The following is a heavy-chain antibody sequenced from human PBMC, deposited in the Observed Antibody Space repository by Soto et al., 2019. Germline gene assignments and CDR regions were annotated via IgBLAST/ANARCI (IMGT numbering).Heavy chain of an antibody. V-gene: IGHV3-23*01. D-gene: IGHD3-3*01. CDR3: ARPHDYDFWSGFLFYGMDV. Sequence: EVQLLESGGGLVQPGGSLRLSCAASRFTFSNYAMSWVRQAPGKGLEWVSGISSTGGSTYYADSVKGRFTISRDNSKNTLDLQMSSLRAEDTAIYYCARPHDYDFWSGFLFYGMDVWGQGTTVTVSS. CDR2: ISSTGGST. CDR1: RFTFSNYA. J-gene: IGHJ6*02.